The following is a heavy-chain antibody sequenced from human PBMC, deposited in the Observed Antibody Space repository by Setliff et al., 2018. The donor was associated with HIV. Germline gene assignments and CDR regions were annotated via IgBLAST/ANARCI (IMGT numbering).Heavy chain of an antibody. CDR1: GFTFSSYE. V-gene: IGHV3-30-3*01. D-gene: IGHD2-15*01. J-gene: IGHJ6*02. Sequence: HPGGSLRLSCAASGFTFSSYEMNWVRQAPGKGLEWVAVILSDGNNKYYADSVKGRFTISRDNAKNSLYLQMNSLRAEDTAVYYCARGRYCSGGSCSRYYYGMDVWGQGTTVTVSS. CDR3: ARGRYCSGGSCSRYYYGMDV. CDR2: ILSDGNNK.